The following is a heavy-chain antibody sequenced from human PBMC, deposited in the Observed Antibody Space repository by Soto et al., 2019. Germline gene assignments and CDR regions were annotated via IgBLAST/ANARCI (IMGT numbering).Heavy chain of an antibody. J-gene: IGHJ3*02. V-gene: IGHV3-23*01. D-gene: IGHD3-22*01. CDR2: ISGSGGST. CDR1: GFTFSSYA. CDR3: AKDLSYYYDSSGYYYEGDAFDI. Sequence: GGSLRLSCAASGFTFSSYAMSWVRQAPGKGLEWVSAISGSGGSTYYADSVKGRFTISRDNSKNTLYLQMNSLRAEDTAVYYCAKDLSYYYDSSGYYYEGDAFDIWGQGTMVTVSS.